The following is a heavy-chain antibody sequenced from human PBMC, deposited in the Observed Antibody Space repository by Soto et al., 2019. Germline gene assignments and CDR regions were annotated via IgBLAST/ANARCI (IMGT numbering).Heavy chain of an antibody. D-gene: IGHD2-2*01. CDR2: IYSGGST. Sequence: PGGSLRLSCAASGFTFSSYAMSWVRQAPGKGLEWVSVIYSGGSTYYADSVKGRFTISRDNSKNTLYLQMNSLRAEDTAVYYCARGGAVPVAMLAFDIWGQGTMVTVSS. CDR3: ARGGAVPVAMLAFDI. CDR1: GFTFSSYA. J-gene: IGHJ3*02. V-gene: IGHV3-66*01.